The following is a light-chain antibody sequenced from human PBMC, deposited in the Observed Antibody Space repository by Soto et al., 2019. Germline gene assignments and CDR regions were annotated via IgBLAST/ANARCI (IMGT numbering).Light chain of an antibody. CDR3: QQYNNWPPPIT. CDR1: QSVSSN. CDR2: GAS. Sequence: EIGMTQCPANLSVSPGERATLSCRASQSVSSNLAWYQQKPGQAPRLLIYGASTRATGIPARFSGSGSGTEFTLTISSLQSEDFAVYYCQQYNNWPPPITCGQGTRLQIK. V-gene: IGKV3-15*01. J-gene: IGKJ5*01.